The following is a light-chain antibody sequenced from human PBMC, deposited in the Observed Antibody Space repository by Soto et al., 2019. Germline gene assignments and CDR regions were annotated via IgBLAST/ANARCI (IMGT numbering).Light chain of an antibody. CDR3: QQYGSSPPT. Sequence: EIVLTQSPGTLSLSPGERATLSCRASQSVSSSYLAWYQQKPGQAPRLLINDAYSRATGIPDRFSGSGSGTDFTLTISRLEPEDFAVYYCQQYGSSPPTFGQGTKVEIK. J-gene: IGKJ1*01. CDR2: DAY. V-gene: IGKV3-20*01. CDR1: QSVSSSY.